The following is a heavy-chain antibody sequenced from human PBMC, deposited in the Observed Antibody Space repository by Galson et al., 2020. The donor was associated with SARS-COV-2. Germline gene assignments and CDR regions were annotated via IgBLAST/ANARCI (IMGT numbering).Heavy chain of an antibody. D-gene: IGHD2-15*01. CDR2: IDWDDDK. Sequence: SGPTLVKPTQTLTLTCTFSGFSLTTTGMRVSWIRQPPGKALEWLARIDWDDDKFYNTSVKTRLTISKDTSKNQVVLTMTNMDPVDTATYYCARYGGRSSATGGDYFDYWGQGTLVTVSS. CDR1: GFSLTTTGMR. V-gene: IGHV2-70*04. CDR3: ARYGGRSSATGGDYFDY. J-gene: IGHJ4*02.